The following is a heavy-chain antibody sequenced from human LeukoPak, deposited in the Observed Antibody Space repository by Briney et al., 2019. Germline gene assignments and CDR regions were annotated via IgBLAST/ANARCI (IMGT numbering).Heavy chain of an antibody. Sequence: SETLSLTCTVSGGSVSSGSYYWSWIRQPPGRGLEWIAYIHYSGSAAYNPSLKSRVTTSRDMSTNQFSLKMTSVTAADTAVYFCARDMGAPDYGSYSVDYWGQGTLVTVSS. CDR3: ARDMGAPDYGSYSVDY. J-gene: IGHJ4*02. CDR2: IHYSGSA. D-gene: IGHD4-23*01. CDR1: GGSVSSGSYY. V-gene: IGHV4-61*01.